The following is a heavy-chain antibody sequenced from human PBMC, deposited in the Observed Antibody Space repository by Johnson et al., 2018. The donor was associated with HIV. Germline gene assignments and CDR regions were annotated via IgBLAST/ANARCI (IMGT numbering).Heavy chain of an antibody. Sequence: EVQLVESGGGLVQPGGSLRLSCAASGFTFSSYAMSWVRQAPGKGLEWVANIKQDGSEKYYVDSVKGRFTISRDNAKNSLYLQMNSLRAEDTAVYYCAKDRGLSAFDIWGQGTMVTVSS. CDR3: AKDRGLSAFDI. D-gene: IGHD3-10*01. CDR1: GFTFSSYA. CDR2: IKQDGSEK. V-gene: IGHV3-7*01. J-gene: IGHJ3*02.